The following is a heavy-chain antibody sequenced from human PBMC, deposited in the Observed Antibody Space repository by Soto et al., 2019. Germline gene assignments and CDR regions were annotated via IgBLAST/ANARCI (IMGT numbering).Heavy chain of an antibody. CDR3: ASFAVRGVGGY. CDR1: GFTFSSYA. Sequence: QVQLVESGGGVVQPGRSLRLSCAASGFTFSSYAMHWVRQAPGKGLEWVAVIAYDGSNKYYADSVKGRFTISRDNSKNTLYLQMNSLIAEDTAVYYCASFAVRGVGGYWGQGTLVTVSS. V-gene: IGHV3-30-3*01. J-gene: IGHJ4*02. CDR2: IAYDGSNK. D-gene: IGHD3-10*01.